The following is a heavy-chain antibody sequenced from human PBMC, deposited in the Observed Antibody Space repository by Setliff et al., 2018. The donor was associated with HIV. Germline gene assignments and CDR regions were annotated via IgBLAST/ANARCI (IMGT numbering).Heavy chain of an antibody. Sequence: SETLSLTCAVYGGSFSGYYWSWIRQPPGKGLEWIGEINHSGSTNYNPSLKSRVTISVDTCKNQFSLKLSSVTAADTAVYYCATWIVYAKRRLFGWFDPWGPETLLVTVSS. CDR2: INHSGST. V-gene: IGHV4-34*01. J-gene: IGHJ5*02. CDR1: GGSFSGYY. D-gene: IGHD2-8*01. CDR3: ATWIVYAKRRLFGWFDP.